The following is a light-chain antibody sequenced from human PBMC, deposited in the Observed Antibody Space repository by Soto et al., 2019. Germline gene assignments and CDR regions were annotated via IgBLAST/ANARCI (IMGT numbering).Light chain of an antibody. V-gene: IGLV2-14*01. Sequence: QSVLTPPASVSGSPGQSITISCTGTSSDVGGHNYVSWYQQHPGKAPKLMIYDVRNRPSGVSNRFSGSKSVNTASLTISGLQAEDEADYYCSSYTTISTYVFGTGTKVTVL. J-gene: IGLJ1*01. CDR2: DVR. CDR3: SSYTTISTYV. CDR1: SSDVGGHNY.